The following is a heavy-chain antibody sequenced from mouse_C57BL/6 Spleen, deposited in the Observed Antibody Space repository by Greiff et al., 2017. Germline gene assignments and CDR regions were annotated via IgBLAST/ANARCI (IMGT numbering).Heavy chain of an antibody. CDR3: ASLRSSYAMDD. CDR2: INPNNGGT. J-gene: IGHJ4*01. CDR1: GYTFTDYY. V-gene: IGHV1-26*01. Sequence: VQLQQSGPELVKPGASVKISCKASGYTFTDYYMNWVKQSHGNSLEWIGDINPNNGGTSYNQKFKGKATLTVDKSSSTAYMERRSLTSEDSAVYYCASLRSSYAMDDWGQGTSVTVAS. D-gene: IGHD1-1*01.